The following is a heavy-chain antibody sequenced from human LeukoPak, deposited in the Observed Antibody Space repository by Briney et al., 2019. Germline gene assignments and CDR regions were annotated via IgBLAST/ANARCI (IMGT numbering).Heavy chain of an antibody. CDR1: GGSISSSSYY. CDR3: ARGDNYYGSGSYYKGRYYYMDV. V-gene: IGHV4-39*07. Sequence: SETLSLTCTVSGGSISSSSYYWGWIRQPPGKGLEWIGSIYYSGSTYYNPSLKSRVTISVDTSKNQFSLKLSSVTAADTAVYYCARGDNYYGSGSYYKGRYYYMDVWGKGTTVTVSS. J-gene: IGHJ6*03. CDR2: IYYSGST. D-gene: IGHD3-10*01.